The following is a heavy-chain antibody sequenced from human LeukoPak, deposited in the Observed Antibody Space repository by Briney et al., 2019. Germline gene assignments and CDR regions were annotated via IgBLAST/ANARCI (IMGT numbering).Heavy chain of an antibody. J-gene: IGHJ6*02. Sequence: GGSLRLSCAASGFTFSSGMHWVRQAPGKGLEWVAVISYDGSNKYYADSVKGRFTISRDNSKNTLYLQMNSLRAEDTAVYYCAKETGYCSSTSCYGYYYYYGMDVWGQGTTVTVSS. CDR3: AKETGYCSSTSCYGYYYYYGMDV. CDR2: ISYDGSNK. CDR1: GFTFSSG. D-gene: IGHD2-2*01. V-gene: IGHV3-30*18.